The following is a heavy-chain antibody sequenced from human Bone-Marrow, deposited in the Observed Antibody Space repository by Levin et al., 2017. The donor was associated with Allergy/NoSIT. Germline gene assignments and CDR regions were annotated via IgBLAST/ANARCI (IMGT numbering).Heavy chain of an antibody. CDR3: ARDEGPFSSSMSFDY. D-gene: IGHD6-13*01. J-gene: IGHJ4*01. V-gene: IGHV3-21*01. CDR2: ISGSGRHI. Sequence: PWGSLRLSCAGSGFTFSSYGMNWVRQAPGKGLEWVSSISGSGRHIYSSDSMKGRFTISRDNANNSLYLQMNSLRAEDTAIYYCARDEGPFSSSMSFDYWGHGTLVTVSS. CDR1: GFTFSSYG.